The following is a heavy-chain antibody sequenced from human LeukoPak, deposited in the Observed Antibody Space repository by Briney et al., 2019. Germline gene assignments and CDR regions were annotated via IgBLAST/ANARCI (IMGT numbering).Heavy chain of an antibody. V-gene: IGHV3-23*01. CDR1: GFTFSSYA. J-gene: IGHJ4*02. Sequence: PGGFLRLSCAASGFTFSSYAMGWVRQAPGKGPDWVSSISGSGGHTYFADSVRGRFTISRDNSKNTLDLQMNSLKVEDTAVYYCAKFRYHSNDNNYLDFNYWGQGTLVTVSS. CDR3: AKFRYHSNDNNYLDFNY. D-gene: IGHD3-22*01. CDR2: ISGSGGHT.